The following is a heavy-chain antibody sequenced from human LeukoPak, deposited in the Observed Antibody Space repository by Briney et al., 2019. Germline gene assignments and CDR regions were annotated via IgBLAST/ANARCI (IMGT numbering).Heavy chain of an antibody. J-gene: IGHJ6*03. CDR1: GFTFSSYS. CDR2: ISSSSSTT. V-gene: IGHV3-48*01. D-gene: IGHD1-14*01. CDR3: AKDLTGYYYYYYMDV. Sequence: GGSLRLSCAASGFTFSSYSMNWVRQAPGKGLEWVSYISSSSSTTYYADSAKGRFTISRDNSKNTLYLQMNSLRAEDTAVYYCAKDLTGYYYYYYMDVWGKGTTVTISS.